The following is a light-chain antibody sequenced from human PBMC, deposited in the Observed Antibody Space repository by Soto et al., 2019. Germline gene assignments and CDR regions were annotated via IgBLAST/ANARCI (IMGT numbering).Light chain of an antibody. V-gene: IGKV1-39*01. CDR2: AAT. J-gene: IGKJ1*01. CDR1: QSISTY. Sequence: DIQMTQSPSSLSASVGDTVTISCRASQSISTYLNWFQQKVGEAPNLLIFAATNLQSGVPSRFSGRGSGTDFTLTISTLQPEDFATYYYQQSYSYPWTFGQGTKVAIK. CDR3: QQSYSYPWT.